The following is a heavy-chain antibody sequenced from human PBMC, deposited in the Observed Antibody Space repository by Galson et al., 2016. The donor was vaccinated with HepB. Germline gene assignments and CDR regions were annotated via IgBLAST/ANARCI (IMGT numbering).Heavy chain of an antibody. D-gene: IGHD6-6*01. CDR2: INARGGTT. J-gene: IGHJ5*02. V-gene: IGHV3-23*01. CDR1: GFTFYTSA. Sequence: SLRLSCAASGFTFYTSAMSWVRLAPGRGLEWVSSINARGGTTHYPDSVRGRFTISRDNSEKPLYLQMNSLRVEDTAVYYCAKTKYSINPLFDPWGQGTLVTVSS. CDR3: AKTKYSINPLFDP.